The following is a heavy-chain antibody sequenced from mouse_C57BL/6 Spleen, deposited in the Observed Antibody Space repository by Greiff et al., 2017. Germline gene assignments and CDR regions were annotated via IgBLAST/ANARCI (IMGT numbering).Heavy chain of an antibody. J-gene: IGHJ3*01. CDR2: ISDGGSYT. D-gene: IGHD2-3*01. Sequence: EVMLVESGGGLVKPGGSLKLSCAASGFTFSSYAMSWVRQTPEKRLEWVATISDGGSYTYYPDNVKGRFTISRDNAKNNLYLQMSHLKSEDTAMYYCASDGYYSFFAYWGQGTLVTVSA. CDR1: GFTFSSYA. V-gene: IGHV5-4*03. CDR3: ASDGYYSFFAY.